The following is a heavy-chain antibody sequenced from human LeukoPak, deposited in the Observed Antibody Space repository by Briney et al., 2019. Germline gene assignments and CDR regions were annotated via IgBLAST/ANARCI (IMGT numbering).Heavy chain of an antibody. CDR1: GFTFSSYE. D-gene: IGHD3-22*01. J-gene: IGHJ4*02. Sequence: GGSLRLSCAASGFTFSSYEMNWVRQAPGKGLEWVSYISSSCSTIYYADSVKGRFTISRDNAKNSLYLQMNSLRAEDTAVYYCARATGLVYYDSSGYYLSPFFDYWGQGTLVTVSS. CDR3: ARATGLVYYDSSGYYLSPFFDY. V-gene: IGHV3-48*03. CDR2: ISSSCSTI.